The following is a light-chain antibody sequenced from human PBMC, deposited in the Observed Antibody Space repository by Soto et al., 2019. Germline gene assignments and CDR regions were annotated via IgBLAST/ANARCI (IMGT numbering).Light chain of an antibody. CDR2: DDS. CDR3: EVWDSSSDHRGV. CDR1: KIGSKS. J-gene: IGLJ1*01. Sequence: SYHPTPPPAGSMAPGHRGRITRGGEKIGSKSVHWYQQKPGQAPVLVVYDDSGRPSGTPERFSGSNSGNTATLTIRRVEAGDEGVYYCEVWDSSSDHRGVFGSGTKVTV. V-gene: IGLV3-21*02.